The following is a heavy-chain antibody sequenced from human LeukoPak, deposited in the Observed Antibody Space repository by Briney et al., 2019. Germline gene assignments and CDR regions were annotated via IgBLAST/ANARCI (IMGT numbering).Heavy chain of an antibody. CDR3: AKEPRWEQLHSFDI. V-gene: IGHV3-23*01. CDR2: ISGSGGST. J-gene: IGHJ3*02. D-gene: IGHD1/OR15-1a*01. Sequence: GGSLRLSCAASGFTFTTYAMTWVRQAPGKGLEWVSGISGSGGSTYYADSVKGRFTISRDNSKNTLYLQMNSLRAEDTAVYYCAKEPRWEQLHSFDIWGQGTTVTVSS. CDR1: GFTFTTYA.